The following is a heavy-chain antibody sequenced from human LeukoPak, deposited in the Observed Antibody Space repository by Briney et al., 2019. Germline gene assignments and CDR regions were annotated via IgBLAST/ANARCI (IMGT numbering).Heavy chain of an antibody. V-gene: IGHV3-23*01. CDR1: GFSFSSYV. CDR3: AKGLSSSYFDY. Sequence: GGSLRLFRAASGFSFSSYVMSWVRQAPGKGLEWVSTIGTYGNNKFYTDSVKGRFTISRDNSKNTLHLQMNSLRAEDAAIYYCAKGLSSSYFDYWGQGTLVTVSS. D-gene: IGHD3-16*02. CDR2: IGTYGNNK. J-gene: IGHJ4*02.